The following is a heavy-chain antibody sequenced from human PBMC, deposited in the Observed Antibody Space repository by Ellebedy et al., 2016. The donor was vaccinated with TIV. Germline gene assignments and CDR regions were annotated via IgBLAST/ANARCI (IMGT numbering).Heavy chain of an antibody. V-gene: IGHV1-8*01. J-gene: IGHJ6*02. CDR3: ARRDGMDV. Sequence: ASVKVSCXASGYTFTSYDINWVRQATGQGLEWMAWMNPNSGYTGYAQKFQGRVTVTSNTSTSTVYMELSSLRSEDTAVYYCARRDGMDVWGQGTTVTVSS. CDR1: GYTFTSYD. CDR2: MNPNSGYT.